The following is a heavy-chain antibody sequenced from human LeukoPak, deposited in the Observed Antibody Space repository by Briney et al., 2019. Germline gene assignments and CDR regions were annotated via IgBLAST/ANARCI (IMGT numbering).Heavy chain of an antibody. CDR3: ARVYDSSGYYNTHAFDI. CDR1: GFTLSNYG. J-gene: IGHJ3*02. CDR2: IWYDGSNK. D-gene: IGHD3-22*01. V-gene: IGHV3-33*01. Sequence: PGGSLRLSCAASGFTLSNYGMHWVRQAPGKGLEWVAVIWYDGSNKYYADSVKGRFTISRDNSKNTLYLQMNSLRAEDTAVYYCARVYDSSGYYNTHAFDIWGQGTMVTVSS.